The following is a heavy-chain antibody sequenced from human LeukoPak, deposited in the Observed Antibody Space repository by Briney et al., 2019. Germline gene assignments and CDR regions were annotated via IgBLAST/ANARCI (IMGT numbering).Heavy chain of an antibody. J-gene: IGHJ6*03. V-gene: IGHV4-34*01. CDR3: ARRAGCSSTSCYRYYYYYYMDV. CDR2: INHSGST. Sequence: PSQTLSLTCAVYGGSFSGYYWSWIRQPPGKGLEWIGEINHSGSTNYNPSLKSRVTISVDTSKNQFSLKLSSVTAADTAVYYCARRAGCSSTSCYRYYYYYYMDVWGKGTTVTVSS. CDR1: GGSFSGYY. D-gene: IGHD2-2*02.